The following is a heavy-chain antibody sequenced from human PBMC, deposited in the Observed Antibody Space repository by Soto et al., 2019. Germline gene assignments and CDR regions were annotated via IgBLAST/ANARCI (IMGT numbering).Heavy chain of an antibody. V-gene: IGHV1-69*13. D-gene: IGHD1-1*01. CDR3: AGSFKCGSGSFDAFNF. CDR2: IISIFGAT. CDR1: GGTFTSYA. Sequence: SVKVSCKASGGTFTSYAISWVRQAPGQGLEWMGGIISIFGATNYAEKFRGRGSITADESRSTAYVELSSLSYEDTPVSDCAGSFKCGSGSFDAFNFSRQGTM. J-gene: IGHJ3*01.